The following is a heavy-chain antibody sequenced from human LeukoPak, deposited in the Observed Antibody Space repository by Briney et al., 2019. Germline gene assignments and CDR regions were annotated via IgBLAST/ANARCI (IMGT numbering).Heavy chain of an antibody. D-gene: IGHD3-3*01. Sequence: GGSLRLSCADSGFTFSSYAMNWVRQAPGKGLEWVSSIDSSSSYIYYADSVKGRFTISRANAKNSLFLQMNSLRAEDTAVYYCARGPHGGFVIIPTEFWGQGTLVTVSS. CDR3: ARGPHGGFVIIPTEF. CDR1: GFTFSSYA. J-gene: IGHJ4*02. CDR2: IDSSSSYI. V-gene: IGHV3-21*01.